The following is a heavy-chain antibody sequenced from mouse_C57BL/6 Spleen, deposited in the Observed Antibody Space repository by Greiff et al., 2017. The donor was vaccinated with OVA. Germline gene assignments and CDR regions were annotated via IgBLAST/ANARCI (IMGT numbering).Heavy chain of an antibody. Sequence: VQRVESGAELVRPGASVTLSCKASGYTFTDYEMHWVKQTPVHGLEWIGAIDPETGGTAYNQKFKGKAILTADKSSSTAYMELRSLTSEDSAVYYCTRITTVQYYFDYWGQGTTLTVSS. V-gene: IGHV1-15*01. CDR1: GYTFTDYE. D-gene: IGHD1-1*01. CDR3: TRITTVQYYFDY. CDR2: IDPETGGT. J-gene: IGHJ2*01.